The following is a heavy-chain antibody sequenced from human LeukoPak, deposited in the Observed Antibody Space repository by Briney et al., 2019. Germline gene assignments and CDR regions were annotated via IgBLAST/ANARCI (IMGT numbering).Heavy chain of an antibody. CDR3: ARDTDCSGGRCSKPVGPYFFDY. D-gene: IGHD2-15*01. V-gene: IGHV3-74*01. Sequence: GGSLRLSCAASGFTFSSYWMHWVRQAPGKGLVWVSRINSDGSSTSYADSVKGRFTISRDNAKNSLFLQMNSLSAEDSAVYYCARDTDCSGGRCSKPVGPYFFDYWGQGTLVTVSS. J-gene: IGHJ4*02. CDR2: INSDGSST. CDR1: GFTFSSYW.